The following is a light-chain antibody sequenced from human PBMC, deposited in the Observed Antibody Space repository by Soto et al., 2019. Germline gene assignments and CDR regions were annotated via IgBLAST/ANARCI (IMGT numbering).Light chain of an antibody. CDR1: SSDVGGYNY. CDR2: DVS. CDR3: SSYAGSNIVV. Sequence: QSALTQPPSASGSPGQSVTISCTGSSSDVGGYNYVSWYQQHPGKAPKLMIYDVSKRPSGVPDRFSGSKSGNTASLTVSGLQAEDEADYYCSSYAGSNIVVFGGGTKADRP. V-gene: IGLV2-8*01. J-gene: IGLJ2*01.